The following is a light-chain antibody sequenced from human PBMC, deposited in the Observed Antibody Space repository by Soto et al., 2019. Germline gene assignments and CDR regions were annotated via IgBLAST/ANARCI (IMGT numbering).Light chain of an antibody. CDR3: GTWDSSLSAGHWV. CDR1: SSNIGNNY. CDR2: DNN. J-gene: IGLJ3*02. V-gene: IGLV1-51*01. Sequence: QSVLTQPPSVSAAPGQTVTISCSGSSSNIGNNYVSWYQQLPGTAPKLLIYDNNKRPSGIPDRFSGSKSGTSATLGITGLQTGDEADYYYGTWDSSLSAGHWVFGGGTKLTVL.